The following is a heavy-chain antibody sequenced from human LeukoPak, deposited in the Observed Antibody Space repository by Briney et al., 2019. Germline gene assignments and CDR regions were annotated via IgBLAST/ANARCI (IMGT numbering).Heavy chain of an antibody. CDR2: IYYSGST. Sequence: PSETLSLTCTVSGGSISSSSYYWGWIRQPPGKGLEWIGSIYYSGSTYYNPSLKSRVTISVDTSKNQFSLKLSSVTAADTAVYYCARVGQWLVTDGVWFDPWGQGTLVTVSS. D-gene: IGHD6-19*01. CDR3: ARVGQWLVTDGVWFDP. J-gene: IGHJ5*02. V-gene: IGHV4-39*07. CDR1: GGSISSSSYY.